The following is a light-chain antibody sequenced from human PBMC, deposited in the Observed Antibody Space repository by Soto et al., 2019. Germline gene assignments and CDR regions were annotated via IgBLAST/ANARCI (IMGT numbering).Light chain of an antibody. Sequence: HSALTQPASVSGSPGQSITISCTGTSSDVGGYNYVSWYQQHPGKAPKLIIYDVSNRPSGVSNRFSGSKSGNTASLTISGLQAEDDTDYYCSSYTSTSTYVFGTGTKLTVL. V-gene: IGLV2-14*03. CDR3: SSYTSTSTYV. CDR2: DVS. J-gene: IGLJ1*01. CDR1: SSDVGGYNY.